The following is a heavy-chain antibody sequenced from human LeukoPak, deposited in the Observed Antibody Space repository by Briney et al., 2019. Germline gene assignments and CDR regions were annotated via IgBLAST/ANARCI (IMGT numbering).Heavy chain of an antibody. CDR3: ARASAFPQLIDYGMDV. CDR2: IIPILGIA. V-gene: IGHV1-69*04. Sequence: ASVKVSCKASGGTFSSYAISWVRQAPGQGLEWMGRIIPILGIANYAQKLQGRVTITADKSTSTAYMELSSLRSEDTAVYYCARASAFPQLIDYGMDVWGQGTTVTVSS. J-gene: IGHJ6*02. CDR1: GGTFSSYA. D-gene: IGHD2/OR15-2a*01.